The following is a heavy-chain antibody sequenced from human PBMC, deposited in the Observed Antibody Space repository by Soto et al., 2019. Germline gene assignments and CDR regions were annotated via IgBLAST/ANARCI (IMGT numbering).Heavy chain of an antibody. CDR3: ARYGSSWHDRDFDF. CDR1: GYKFTSYW. Sequence: GESLKISCKGSGYKFTSYWISWVRQMPGKGPEWMGRIDPSDSYTSYSPSLQGHVTISADKSISTAYLQWSSLKASDTAMYYCARYGSSWHDRDFDFWGQGTLVTVSS. J-gene: IGHJ4*02. D-gene: IGHD6-13*01. CDR2: IDPSDSYT. V-gene: IGHV5-10-1*01.